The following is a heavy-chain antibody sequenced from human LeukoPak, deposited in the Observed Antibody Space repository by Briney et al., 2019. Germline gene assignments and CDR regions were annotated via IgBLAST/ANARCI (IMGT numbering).Heavy chain of an antibody. D-gene: IGHD3-3*01. Sequence: GRSLRLSCAASGFTFSSYAMHWVRQAPGKGLEWVAVISYDGSNKYYADSVKGRFTISRDNSKNTLYLQMNSLRAEDTAVYYCARDRDFWSGYYNSMDVWGKGTTVTVSS. CDR2: ISYDGSNK. V-gene: IGHV3-30-3*01. J-gene: IGHJ6*03. CDR3: ARDRDFWSGYYNSMDV. CDR1: GFTFSSYA.